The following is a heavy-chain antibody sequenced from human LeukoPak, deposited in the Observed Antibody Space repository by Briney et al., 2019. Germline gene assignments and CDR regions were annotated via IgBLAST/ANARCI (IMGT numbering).Heavy chain of an antibody. V-gene: IGHV3-53*01. CDR1: GFIVITND. J-gene: IGHJ4*01. CDR3: ARGVGPLAGNRLAC. Sequence: GGSLRLSCAASGFIVITNDTTWVRQAPGKGLEWVSVLYSDGNTKYADSVQGRFTISRDNSKNTLYLEMNSLSPDDTAVYYCARGVGPLAGNRLACWGQGTLVTVSS. CDR2: LYSDGNT. D-gene: IGHD6-19*01.